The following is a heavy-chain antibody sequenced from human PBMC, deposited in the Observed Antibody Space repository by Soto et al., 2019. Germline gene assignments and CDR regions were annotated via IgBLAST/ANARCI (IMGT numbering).Heavy chain of an antibody. CDR3: AGERLIQSGLFDY. J-gene: IGHJ4*02. CDR1: GFTFSDYY. D-gene: IGHD3-9*01. Sequence: PGGSLRLSCAASGFTFSDYYMSWIRQAPGKGLEWVSYINSSGSTKYYAYSMKGRFTISSDNSKNTLYLQMNRLRAEDTAVYYGAGERLIQSGLFDYWGQGTLVTVSS. CDR2: INSSGSTK. V-gene: IGHV3-11*01.